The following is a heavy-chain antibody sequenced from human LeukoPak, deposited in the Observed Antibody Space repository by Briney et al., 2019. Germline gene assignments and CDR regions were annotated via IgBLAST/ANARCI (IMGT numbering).Heavy chain of an antibody. J-gene: IGHJ4*02. D-gene: IGHD3-10*01. CDR1: GGTFISYA. V-gene: IGHV1-69*05. CDR2: IIPIFGTA. Sequence: SVKVSCKASGGTFISYAINWVRQAPGQGLEWMGGIIPIFGTANYAQKFQGRVTITTDEFTSTAYMELSSLRSEDTAVYYCARDPGMVRGVFMHYFDYWGQGTLVTVSS. CDR3: ARDPGMVRGVFMHYFDY.